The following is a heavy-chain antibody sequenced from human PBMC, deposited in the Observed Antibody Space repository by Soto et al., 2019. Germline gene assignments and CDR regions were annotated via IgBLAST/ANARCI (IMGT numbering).Heavy chain of an antibody. CDR2: IRSKANNYAT. J-gene: IGHJ4*02. D-gene: IGHD2-15*01. CDR3: IAYCSSGSCYNTSLDY. V-gene: IGHV3-73*01. Sequence: PGGSLRLSCAASGLTFSGSAMHWVRQASWKGLEWVGRIRSKANNYATAYAASVEGRFTISRDDSKNTAYLQMNSLKTEDTAVYYCIAYCSSGSCYNTSLDYWGQGTRVTVSS. CDR1: GLTFSGSA.